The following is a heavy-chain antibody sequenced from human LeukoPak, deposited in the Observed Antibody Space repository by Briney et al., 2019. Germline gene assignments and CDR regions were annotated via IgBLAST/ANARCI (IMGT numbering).Heavy chain of an antibody. CDR2: IYPGDSDT. CDR1: GYSFTTYW. CDR3: ARSTHYRSGNDY. V-gene: IGHV5-51*01. Sequence: GEPLKISCKGSGYSFTTYWIGWVRQMPGKGLEWMGIIYPGDSDTRYSPSFQGQVTISVDKSIGTAYLQWSSLKASDTAMYYCARSTHYRSGNDYWGQGTLVTVSS. D-gene: IGHD3-10*01. J-gene: IGHJ4*02.